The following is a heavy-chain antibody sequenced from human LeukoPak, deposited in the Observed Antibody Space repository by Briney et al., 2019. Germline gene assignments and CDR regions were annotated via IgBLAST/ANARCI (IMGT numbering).Heavy chain of an antibody. CDR2: IHSSGST. D-gene: IGHD6-19*01. V-gene: IGHV4-59*08. CDR1: GGTISSYF. CDR3: ARWYSSGWAFDY. J-gene: IGHJ4*02. Sequence: SETLSLTCTLSGGTISSYFWNWLRQPPGRGLDWIGYIHSSGSTKYNPSLKSRATISVDTSKNQFSLKLSSVTAADTAVYYCARWYSSGWAFDYWGQGTLVTVSS.